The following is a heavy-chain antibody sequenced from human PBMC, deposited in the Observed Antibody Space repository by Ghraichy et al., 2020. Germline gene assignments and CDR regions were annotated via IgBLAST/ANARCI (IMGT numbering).Heavy chain of an antibody. D-gene: IGHD1-26*01. CDR2: IYYSGST. CDR3: ARHVSLIIDGRDYYYMDV. J-gene: IGHJ6*03. V-gene: IGHV4-39*01. Sequence: SETLSLTCTVSGGSISSSSYYWGWIRQPPGKGLEWIGSIYYSGSTYYNPSLKSRVTISVDTSKNQFSLKLSSVTAADTAVYYCARHVSLIIDGRDYYYMDVWGKGTTVTVSS. CDR1: GGSISSSSYY.